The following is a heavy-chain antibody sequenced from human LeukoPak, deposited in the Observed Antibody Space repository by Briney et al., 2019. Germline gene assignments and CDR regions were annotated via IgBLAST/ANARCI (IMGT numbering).Heavy chain of an antibody. J-gene: IGHJ6*03. CDR1: VYIFDDCG. Sequence: PGGSLRLPCAACVYIFDDCGMRGAPHARAKGLEGVSGISWHCGRTRYADSVKRRFTISRDNDKNSLYVQMNSLRAEDTALYYCARAEDYYDSSCYSAYYYYMDVWGKGTAATVSS. V-gene: IGHV3-20*04. D-gene: IGHD3-22*01. CDR2: ISWHCGRT. CDR3: ARAEDYYDSSCYSAYYYYMDV.